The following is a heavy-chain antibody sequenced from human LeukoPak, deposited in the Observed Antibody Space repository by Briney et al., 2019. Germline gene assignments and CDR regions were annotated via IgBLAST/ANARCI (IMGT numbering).Heavy chain of an antibody. CDR2: IYYSGTT. CDR1: GGSISSDGYY. V-gene: IGHV4-31*03. CDR3: ARYGDSGCPLAFDI. Sequence: SETLSLTCTVSGGSISSDGYYWTWIRKNPGKGLEWIGYIYYSGTTYYNPSLESRVTLSVDTSKNQFSLRLSSVTAADTAVYYCARYGDSGCPLAFDIWGQGTMATVSS. D-gene: IGHD3-22*01. J-gene: IGHJ3*02.